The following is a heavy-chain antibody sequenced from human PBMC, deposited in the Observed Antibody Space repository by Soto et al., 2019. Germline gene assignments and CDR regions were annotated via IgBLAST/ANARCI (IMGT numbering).Heavy chain of an antibody. CDR2: TYSRSRWYN. CDR3: AKGDNLGPKTGYAFDP. J-gene: IGHJ5*02. CDR1: GDSVSSNTAS. V-gene: IGHV6-1*01. D-gene: IGHD5-12*01. Sequence: SQTLSLTCAISGDSVSSNTASWNWVRQSPSRGLEWLGRTYSRSRWYNDYAVSVKSRIIINPDTSKNQFSLQLNSVTHEDTAVYYCAKGDNLGPKTGYAFDPWGQGILVTVSS.